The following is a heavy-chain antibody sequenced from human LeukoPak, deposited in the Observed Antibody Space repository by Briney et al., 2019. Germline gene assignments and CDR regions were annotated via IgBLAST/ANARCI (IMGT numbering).Heavy chain of an antibody. Sequence: SETLSLTCTVSGGSISSTTYYWGWIRQPPGKGLEWIGSIYFSGSTFYNPSLKSRVTISVDTSKDQFSPRLSSVTAADTAVYFCVRQYTSSKNPPDFWGQGTLVTVSS. CDR2: IYFSGST. CDR3: VRQYTSSKNPPDF. CDR1: GGSISSTTYY. V-gene: IGHV4-39*01. J-gene: IGHJ4*02. D-gene: IGHD6-13*01.